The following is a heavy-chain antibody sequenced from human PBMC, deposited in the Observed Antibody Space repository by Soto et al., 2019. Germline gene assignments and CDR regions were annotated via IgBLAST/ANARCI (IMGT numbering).Heavy chain of an antibody. J-gene: IGHJ4*02. D-gene: IGHD1-1*01. CDR1: GGSISRYY. CDR3: ARAGEQWERTEVCYLDN. V-gene: IGHV4-59*01. Sequence: SETLSLTCTVSGGSISRYYWSWIRQPTRKGLEWSGYIYYSGSTNYNPSLQSRAAISVDTSKNQFSLRLGSVTAADSAGYYCARAGEQWERTEVCYLDNGGQGTLVTVSS. CDR2: IYYSGST.